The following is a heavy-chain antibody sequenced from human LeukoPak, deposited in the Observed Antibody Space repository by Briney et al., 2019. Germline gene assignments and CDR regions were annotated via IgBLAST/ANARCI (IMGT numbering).Heavy chain of an antibody. CDR1: GFTFSSYG. D-gene: IGHD5-18*01. CDR2: ISYDGSNK. J-gene: IGHJ4*02. CDR3: AKDHTARVDTAMSD. Sequence: GGSLRLSCAASGFTFSSYGMHWVRQAPGKGLEWVAVISYDGSNKYYADSVKDRFTISRDNSKNTLYLQMNSLRAEDTAVYYCAKDHTARVDTAMSDWGQGTLVTVSS. V-gene: IGHV3-30*18.